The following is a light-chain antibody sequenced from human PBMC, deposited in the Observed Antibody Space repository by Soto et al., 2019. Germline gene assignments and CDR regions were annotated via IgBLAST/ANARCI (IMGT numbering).Light chain of an antibody. Sequence: YELTQPPSVSVAPGKTARITCGGNNIGSKNVHWYQQKAGQAPVLVIYYDTDRPSGIPERFSGSNSGNTATLTISRVEVGDEADYYCQVWDSGSDQKVFGTGTKLTVL. V-gene: IGLV3-21*04. CDR2: YDT. J-gene: IGLJ1*01. CDR3: QVWDSGSDQKV. CDR1: NIGSKN.